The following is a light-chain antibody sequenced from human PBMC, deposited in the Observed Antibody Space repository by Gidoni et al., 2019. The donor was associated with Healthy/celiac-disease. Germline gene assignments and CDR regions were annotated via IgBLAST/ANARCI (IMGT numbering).Light chain of an antibody. Sequence: SALPQPASVSGPPGQSITISCTGTSSDVGGYNYVSWYQQHPGKAPKLMIYEVSNRPSGVSNRFSGSKSGNTASLTISGLQAEDEADYYCSSYTSSSTLVFGGGTKLTVL. CDR2: EVS. CDR3: SSYTSSSTLV. V-gene: IGLV2-14*01. CDR1: SSDVGGYNY. J-gene: IGLJ2*01.